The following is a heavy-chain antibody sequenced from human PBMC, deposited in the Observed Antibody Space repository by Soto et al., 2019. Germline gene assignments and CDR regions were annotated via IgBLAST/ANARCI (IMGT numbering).Heavy chain of an antibody. J-gene: IGHJ3*02. CDR1: GYTFTNFG. CDR3: ARDSSGYMAFDI. V-gene: IGHV1-18*01. Sequence: EASVKVSCKASGYTFTNFGISWVRQAPGQGLEWMGWISAYNGNTNYAQNFQGRVTMTTDTSTSTAYMELRSLRSDDTAVYYCARDSSGYMAFDIWGQGTMVT. CDR2: ISAYNGNT. D-gene: IGHD3-22*01.